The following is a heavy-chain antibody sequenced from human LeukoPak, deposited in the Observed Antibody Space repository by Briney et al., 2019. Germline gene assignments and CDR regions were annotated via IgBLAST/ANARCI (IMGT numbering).Heavy chain of an antibody. Sequence: GGSLRLSCAASGFTFSSYAMSWVRQAPGKGLEWVSAIGGSGGSTYYADSVKGRFTISRDNSKNTLYLQMNSLRAEDTAVYYCAKGSRWDYYDSSGYSYFDYWGQGTLVTVSS. CDR3: AKGSRWDYYDSSGYSYFDY. J-gene: IGHJ4*02. D-gene: IGHD3-22*01. CDR1: GFTFSSYA. CDR2: IGGSGGST. V-gene: IGHV3-23*01.